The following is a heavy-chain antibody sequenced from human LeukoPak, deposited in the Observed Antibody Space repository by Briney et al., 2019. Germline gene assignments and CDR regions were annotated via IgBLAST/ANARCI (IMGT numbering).Heavy chain of an antibody. J-gene: IGHJ4*02. D-gene: IGHD3-9*01. Sequence: KPSETLSLTCAVSGASISTSYYWGWIRQPPGKGLEWIGTIYHSGSTFYNPSLKSRISISVDTSKNQFSLKLSSVTAADTAVYYCARGLRYFDWSSSRFTFDYWGQGTLVTVSS. V-gene: IGHV4-38-2*01. CDR1: GASISTSYY. CDR3: ARGLRYFDWSSSRFTFDY. CDR2: IYHSGST.